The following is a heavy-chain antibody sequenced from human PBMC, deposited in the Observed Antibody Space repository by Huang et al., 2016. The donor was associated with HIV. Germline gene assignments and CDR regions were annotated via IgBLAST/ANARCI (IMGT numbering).Heavy chain of an antibody. CDR3: GGSSGYWSFDY. CDR2: ISTNNGDT. CDR1: DYTFTSYG. D-gene: IGHD3-22*01. Sequence: QVQLVQSGGEVKKPGASVKVSCKDSDYTFTSYGISWVRQAPGQGLEWSGRISTNNGDTNYAQKVQGRVTMTTDTSTSTAYMELRSLRSDDTAVYYCGGSSGYWSFDYWGQGTLVTVSS. V-gene: IGHV1-18*04. J-gene: IGHJ4*02.